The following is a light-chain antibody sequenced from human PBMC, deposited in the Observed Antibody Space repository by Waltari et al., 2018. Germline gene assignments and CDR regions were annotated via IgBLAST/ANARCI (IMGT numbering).Light chain of an antibody. CDR3: ASYTGSSTLV. CDR2: DVS. CDR1: SSHVGGYNF. J-gene: IGLJ2*01. V-gene: IGLV2-14*03. Sequence: QSALAQPASVSGSPGQSIAISCTGTSSHVGGYNFVSWYQQHPGKVPKLMIYDVSHRPPGVSNRFSGSKSGNTASLTISGLQAEDEADYYCASYTGSSTLVFGGGTKLTVL.